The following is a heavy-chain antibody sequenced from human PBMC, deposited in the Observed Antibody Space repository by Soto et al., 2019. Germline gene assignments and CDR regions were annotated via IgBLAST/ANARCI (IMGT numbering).Heavy chain of an antibody. CDR3: ASQSSEWLLFDS. D-gene: IGHD5-12*01. J-gene: IGHJ5*02. Sequence: EVQLVESGGGLVQPGGSLRLSCAASGFTFSSYSMNWVRQAPGKGLEWVSYISSSSSTIYYADSVKGRFTISRDNAKNSLYLQMSRLRAEDTAVYYCASQSSEWLLFDSWGQGTLVTVSS. V-gene: IGHV3-48*01. CDR2: ISSSSSTI. CDR1: GFTFSSYS.